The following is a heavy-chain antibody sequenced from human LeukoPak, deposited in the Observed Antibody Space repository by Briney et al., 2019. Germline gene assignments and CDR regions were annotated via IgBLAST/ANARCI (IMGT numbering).Heavy chain of an antibody. CDR1: GFTFSNYW. CDR3: ARLYGDYADYYYYMDV. Sequence: GGSLRLSCAASGFTFSNYWMHWVRQAPGKGLVWVSRINSDGSSTSYADSVKGRFTISRDNAKNTLYLQMNSLRAEDTAVYYCARLYGDYADYYYYMDVWGKGTTVTISS. J-gene: IGHJ6*03. CDR2: INSDGSST. D-gene: IGHD4-17*01. V-gene: IGHV3-74*01.